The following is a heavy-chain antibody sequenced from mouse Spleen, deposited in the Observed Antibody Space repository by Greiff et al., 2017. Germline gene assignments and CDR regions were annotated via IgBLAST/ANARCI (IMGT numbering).Heavy chain of an antibody. J-gene: IGHJ1*01. CDR3: ARCPNFYWYFDV. Sequence: QVQLQQSGAELARPGASVKMSCKASGYTFTSYTMHWVKQRPGQGLEWIGYINPSSGYTKYNQKFKDKATLTADKSSSTAYMQLSSLTSEDSAVYYCARCPNFYWYFDVWGAGTTVTVSS. CDR2: INPSSGYT. CDR1: GYTFTSYT. D-gene: IGHD4-1*01. V-gene: IGHV1-4*01.